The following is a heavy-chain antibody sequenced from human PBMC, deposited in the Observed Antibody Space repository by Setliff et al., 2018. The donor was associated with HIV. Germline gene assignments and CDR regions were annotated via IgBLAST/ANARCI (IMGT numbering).Heavy chain of an antibody. Sequence: SVKVSCKASGGPFTSAFNWVRQVPGQGLEWMGGIIPIFGTANYAQNFGGRVTITADQSTTASYLQLNSLRFEDTAIYYCASDSPAARFEELEDHYYYFMDVWGKGTTVTVS. CDR2: IIPIFGTA. J-gene: IGHJ6*03. CDR3: ASDSPAARFEELEDHYYYFMDV. V-gene: IGHV1-69*13. CDR1: GGPFTSA. D-gene: IGHD3-10*01.